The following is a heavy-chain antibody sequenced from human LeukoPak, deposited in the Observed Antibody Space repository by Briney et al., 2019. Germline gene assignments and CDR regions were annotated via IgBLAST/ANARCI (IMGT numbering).Heavy chain of an antibody. D-gene: IGHD3-9*01. J-gene: IGHJ6*02. Sequence: GGSLRLSCAASGFTFDDYAMHWVRQAPGKGLEWVSGISWNSGSIGYADSVKGRFTISRDNAKNSLYLQMNSLRAEDTAVYYCAKAGEVRYFDWLPPAYYYYGMDVWGQGTTVTVSS. CDR3: AKAGEVRYFDWLPPAYYYYGMDV. V-gene: IGHV3-9*01. CDR1: GFTFDDYA. CDR2: ISWNSGSI.